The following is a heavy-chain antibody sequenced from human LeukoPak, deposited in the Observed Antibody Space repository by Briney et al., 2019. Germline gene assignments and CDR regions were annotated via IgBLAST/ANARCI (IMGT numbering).Heavy chain of an antibody. Sequence: RTGGSLRLSCAASGFTFSSYSMNWVRQAPGKGLEWVSSISSSSSYIYYADSVKGRFTTSRDNAKNSLYLQMNSLRAEDTAVYYCARGKYSSGWFDYWGQGTLVTVSS. CDR2: ISSSSSYI. V-gene: IGHV3-21*01. CDR3: ARGKYSSGWFDY. CDR1: GFTFSSYS. D-gene: IGHD6-19*01. J-gene: IGHJ4*02.